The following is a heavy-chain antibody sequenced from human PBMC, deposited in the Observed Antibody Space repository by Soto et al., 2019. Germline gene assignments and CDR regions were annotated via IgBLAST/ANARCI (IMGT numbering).Heavy chain of an antibody. D-gene: IGHD2-15*01. CDR2: IYHSGAT. CDR1: GGSISSSNW. J-gene: IGHJ4*02. V-gene: IGHV4-4*02. CDR3: ARAVGYCSGGSCHGLDY. Sequence: QVQLQESGPGLVRPSGTLALTCAVSGGSISSSNWWNWVRQPPGKGLEWNGEIYHSGATNYNPSLNSRVTISVDKSKNQFSLKLSSVTAAETAVYYCARAVGYCSGGSCHGLDYWGQGTLVTVSS.